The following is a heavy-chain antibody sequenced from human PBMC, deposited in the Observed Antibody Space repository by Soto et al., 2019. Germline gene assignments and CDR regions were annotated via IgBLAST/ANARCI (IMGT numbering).Heavy chain of an antibody. CDR2: VNPNTGNT. J-gene: IGHJ5*01. Sequence: QVQLVQSGAEVKKPGASVTVSCTGAGYTFRSYDIHWGRQATGQGLEWMGWVNPNTGNTGYAQKFQGRVTMTRDMSKSSAYMEVNSLTSEDTAIYYCARAYGAGSFDFWGQGTLVSVSS. CDR1: GYTFRSYD. CDR3: ARAYGAGSFDF. D-gene: IGHD3-10*01. V-gene: IGHV1-8*01.